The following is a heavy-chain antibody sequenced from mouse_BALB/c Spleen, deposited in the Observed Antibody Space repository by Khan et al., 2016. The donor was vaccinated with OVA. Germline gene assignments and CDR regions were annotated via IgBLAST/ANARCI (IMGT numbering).Heavy chain of an antibody. CDR3: SRDGYYETSFDH. V-gene: IGHV5-6-3*01. CDR1: GFTFSNYG. CDR2: INSNGGGT. J-gene: IGHJ2*01. D-gene: IGHD2-3*01. Sequence: EVELVEAGGGLVQPGGSLKLSCAASGFTFSNYGMSWVRQTPDKRLELVAPINSNGGGTYYPDSVKGRFTISRDNGQNTLYLQMSSLRSEDTGMYYCSRDGYYETSFDHWGQGTTLTVSS.